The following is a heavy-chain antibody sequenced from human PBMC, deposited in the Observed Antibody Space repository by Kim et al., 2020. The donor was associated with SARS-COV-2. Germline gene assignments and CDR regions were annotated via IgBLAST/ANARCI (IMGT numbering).Heavy chain of an antibody. CDR1: GGSISSSSYY. Sequence: SETLSLTCTVSGGSISSSSYYWGWIRQPPGKGLEWIGSIYYSGSTYYNPSLKSRVTISVDTSKNQFSLKLSSVTAADTAVYYCARHYRLGGDRDRDASYSSGPDYWGQGTLVTVSS. CDR3: ARHYRLGGDRDRDASYSSGPDY. D-gene: IGHD3-22*01. J-gene: IGHJ4*02. CDR2: IYYSGST. V-gene: IGHV4-39*01.